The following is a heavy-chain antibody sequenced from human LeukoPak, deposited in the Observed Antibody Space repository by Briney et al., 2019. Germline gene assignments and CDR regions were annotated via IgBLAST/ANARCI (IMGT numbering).Heavy chain of an antibody. J-gene: IGHJ4*02. D-gene: IGHD3-16*02. V-gene: IGHV1-69*13. CDR3: ARVSYDYVWGSYRYRYYFDY. Sequence: WASVKVSCKASGYTFTSCAISWVRQAPGQGLEWMGGIIPIFGTANYAQKFQGRVTITADESTSTAYMELSSLRSEDTAVYYCARVSYDYVWGSYRYRYYFDYWGQGTLVTVSS. CDR2: IIPIFGTA. CDR1: GYTFTSCA.